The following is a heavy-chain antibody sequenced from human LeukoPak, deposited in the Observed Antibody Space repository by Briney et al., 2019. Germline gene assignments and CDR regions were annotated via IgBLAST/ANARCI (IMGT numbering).Heavy chain of an antibody. D-gene: IGHD6-13*01. Sequence: GGSLRLSCAASGFTFDDYAMHWVRQAPGKGLGWVSGISWNSGSIGYADSVKGRFTISRDNAKNSLYLQMNSLRAEDTALYYCAKDSSSWYYYGMDVWGQGTTVTVSS. CDR2: ISWNSGSI. CDR1: GFTFDDYA. J-gene: IGHJ6*02. V-gene: IGHV3-9*01. CDR3: AKDSSSWYYYGMDV.